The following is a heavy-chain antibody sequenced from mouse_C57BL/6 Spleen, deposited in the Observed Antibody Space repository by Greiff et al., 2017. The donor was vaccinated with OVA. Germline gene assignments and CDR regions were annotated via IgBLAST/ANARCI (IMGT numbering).Heavy chain of an antibody. CDR2: IDPSDSYT. CDR3: ARISPYYYAMDY. V-gene: IGHV1-59*01. Sequence: QVQLQQPGAELVRPGTSVKLSCKASGYTFTSYWMHWVKQRPGQGLEWIGVIDPSDSYTNYNQKFKGKATLTVDTSSSTAYMQLSSLTSEDSAVDYCARISPYYYAMDYWGQGTSVTVSS. CDR1: GYTFTSYW. J-gene: IGHJ4*01.